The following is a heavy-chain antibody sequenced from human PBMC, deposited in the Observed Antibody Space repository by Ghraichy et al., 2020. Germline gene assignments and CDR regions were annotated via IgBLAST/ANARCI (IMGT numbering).Heavy chain of an antibody. CDR1: GFTFSNYW. D-gene: IGHD1-26*01. J-gene: IGHJ4*02. V-gene: IGHV3-7*03. Sequence: LSLTCVASGFTFSNYWMTWVRQAPGKGLEWVANVKQDGSEKYYVDSVKGRFTISRDNARNSLYLQMNSLRVEDTAVYYCAKDASGSHDYWAQGTVVTVSS. CDR3: AKDASGSHDY. CDR2: VKQDGSEK.